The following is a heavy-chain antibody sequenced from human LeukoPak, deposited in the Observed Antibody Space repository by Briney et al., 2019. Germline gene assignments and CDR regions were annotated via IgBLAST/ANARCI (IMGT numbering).Heavy chain of an antibody. V-gene: IGHV3-23*01. CDR1: GFTFSSYA. CDR2: ISGSGGST. Sequence: GGSLRLSCAASGFTFSSYAMSWVRQAPGKGLEWVSAISGSGGSTYYADSVKGRFTISRDSSKNTLYLQMNSLRAEDTAVYYCAKNYGSGSYPPDYYYYGMDVWGQGTTVTVSS. CDR3: AKNYGSGSYPPDYYYYGMDV. D-gene: IGHD3-10*01. J-gene: IGHJ6*02.